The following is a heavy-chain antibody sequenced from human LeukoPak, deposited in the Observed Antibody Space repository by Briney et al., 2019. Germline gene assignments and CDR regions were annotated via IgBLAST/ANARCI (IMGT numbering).Heavy chain of an antibody. V-gene: IGHV3-7*01. CDR1: GFSFSTSW. CDR2: INPDESHT. CDR3: ARDRAYDAFDY. D-gene: IGHD5-12*01. Sequence: GGSLRLSCAASGFSFSTSWMAWVRQAPGKGLQWVGNINPDESHTDYIDSVKGRFTMSRDNAENSLYLQVHSLRDEDTAVYYCARDRAYDAFDYWGRGTLVTVSS. J-gene: IGHJ4*02.